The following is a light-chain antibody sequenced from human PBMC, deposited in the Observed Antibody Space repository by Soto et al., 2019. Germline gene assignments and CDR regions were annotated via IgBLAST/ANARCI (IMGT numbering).Light chain of an antibody. V-gene: IGLV2-23*01. CDR2: EGS. Sequence: QSVLPQPASVSGAPGQSITISCTGTSSDVGSYNLVSWYQQHPGKAPKLMIYEGSKRPSGVSNRFSGSKSGNTASLTISGLQAADEADYYCCSYAGSRVFGGGTKLAVL. CDR1: SSDVGSYNL. J-gene: IGLJ3*02. CDR3: CSYAGSRV.